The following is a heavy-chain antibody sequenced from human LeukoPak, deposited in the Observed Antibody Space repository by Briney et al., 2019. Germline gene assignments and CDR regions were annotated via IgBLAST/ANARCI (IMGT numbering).Heavy chain of an antibody. J-gene: IGHJ4*02. CDR2: INHSGST. V-gene: IGHV4-34*01. Sequence: SETLSLTCAVYGGSFSGYYWSWICQPPGKGLEWIGEINHSGSTNYNPSLKSRVTISVDTSKNQFSLKLRSVMAADTAVYYCARAYCVGDCTVLHIYFDNWGQGTLVTVSS. CDR1: GGSFSGYY. CDR3: ARAYCVGDCTVLHIYFDN. D-gene: IGHD2-21*02.